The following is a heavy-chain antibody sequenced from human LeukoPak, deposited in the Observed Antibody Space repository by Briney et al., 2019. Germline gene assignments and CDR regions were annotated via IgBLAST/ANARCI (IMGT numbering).Heavy chain of an antibody. CDR2: ISYDGSKK. CDR3: ARRLAAAGYFDL. CDR1: GFTFSSYG. J-gene: IGHJ2*01. V-gene: IGHV3-30*03. D-gene: IGHD6-13*01. Sequence: PGGSLRLSCAASGFTFSSYGMHWVRQAPGKGLEWVAVISYDGSKKYYADSLKGRFTISRDNSKNTLYLQMSSPRAEDTAVYYCARRLAAAGYFDLWGRGTLVTVSS.